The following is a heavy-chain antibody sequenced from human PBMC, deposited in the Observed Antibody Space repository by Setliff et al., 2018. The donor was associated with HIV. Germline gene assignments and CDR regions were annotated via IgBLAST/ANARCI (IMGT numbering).Heavy chain of an antibody. D-gene: IGHD5-12*01. CDR3: APEMATIGFDP. V-gene: IGHV4-38-2*01. Sequence: SETLSLTCAVSGYSISSGYYWGWIRQPPGKGLEWIGSIYHSGSTYYNPSLKGRVTISVDTSKNQFSLTLSSVTAADTAVYYCAPEMATIGFDPWGQGTLVTVSS. CDR2: IYHSGST. CDR1: GYSISSGYY. J-gene: IGHJ5*02.